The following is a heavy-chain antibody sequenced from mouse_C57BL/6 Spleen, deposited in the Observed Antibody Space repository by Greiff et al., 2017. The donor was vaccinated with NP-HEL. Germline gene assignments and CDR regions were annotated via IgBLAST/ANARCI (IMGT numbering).Heavy chain of an antibody. CDR2: IDPSDSET. D-gene: IGHD1-1*01. Sequence: QVQLQQPGAELVRPGSSVKLSCKASGYTFTSYWMHWVQQRPIQGLEWIGNIDPSDSETHYNHKFKDKAQLTVDKSSSPAYMQLSSLTSEDSAIYYCARAYYGSSYWYFDVWGTGTTVTVSS. CDR1: GYTFTSYW. J-gene: IGHJ1*03. CDR3: ARAYYGSSYWYFDV. V-gene: IGHV1-52*01.